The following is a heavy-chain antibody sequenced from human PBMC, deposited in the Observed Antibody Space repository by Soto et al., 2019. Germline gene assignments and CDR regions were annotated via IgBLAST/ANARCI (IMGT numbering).Heavy chain of an antibody. CDR2: IVREGSEK. Sequence: QGQLVESGGGVVQPGRSLRLSCAASGFAFSNHGMHWVRQAPGKGLGWLAVIVREGSEKFYADSVKGRFTISRDNSKNTLYLEMSSLRAEDTAVYYCARDDDYDDNGLDLWGQGTVVTVSS. V-gene: IGHV3-33*01. CDR1: GFAFSNHG. D-gene: IGHD4-17*01. J-gene: IGHJ4*02. CDR3: ARDDDYDDNGLDL.